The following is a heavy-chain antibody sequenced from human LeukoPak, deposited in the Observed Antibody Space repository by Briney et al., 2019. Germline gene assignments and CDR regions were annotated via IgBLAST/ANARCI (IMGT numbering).Heavy chain of an antibody. D-gene: IGHD4-17*01. CDR2: ISSSSSTI. Sequence: PGGSLRLSCAASGFTFSSYSMNWVRQAPWKGLEWISYISSSSSTIYYADSVKGRFTISRDNAKNSLYLQMDSLRDEDTAVYYCARDGYGDYPLGAPKVGDYWGQGTLVTVSS. CDR3: ARDGYGDYPLGAPKVGDY. V-gene: IGHV3-48*02. J-gene: IGHJ4*02. CDR1: GFTFSSYS.